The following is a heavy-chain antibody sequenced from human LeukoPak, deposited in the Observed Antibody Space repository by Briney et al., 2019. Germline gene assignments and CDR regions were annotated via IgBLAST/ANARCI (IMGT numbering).Heavy chain of an antibody. CDR2: IYCDYYK. CDR1: GLSLSTSGEG. D-gene: IGHD5-24*01. CDR3: AHRPRGDGYKY. J-gene: IGHJ4*02. Sequence: SGPTLMQPTPTLTLTCTFYGLSLSTSGEGVGWIRQPPGKALEWLSLIYCDYYKRYSPSLKSRLTITKDTSKNQVVLTMTNMDPVDTATYYCAHRPRGDGYKYWGQGTLVTVSS. V-gene: IGHV2-5*02.